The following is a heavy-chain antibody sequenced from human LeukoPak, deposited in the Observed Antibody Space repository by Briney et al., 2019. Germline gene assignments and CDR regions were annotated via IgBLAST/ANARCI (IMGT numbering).Heavy chain of an antibody. CDR1: GFTFSSYA. CDR3: AKALLPNYYYYGMDV. Sequence: GGSLRLSCAASGFTFSSYAMIWVRHAPGKGLEWVSAISGSGGSTYYADSVKGRFTISRDNSKNTLYLQMNSLRAEDTAVYYCAKALLPNYYYYGMDVWGQGTTVTVSS. CDR2: ISGSGGST. V-gene: IGHV3-23*01. J-gene: IGHJ6*02.